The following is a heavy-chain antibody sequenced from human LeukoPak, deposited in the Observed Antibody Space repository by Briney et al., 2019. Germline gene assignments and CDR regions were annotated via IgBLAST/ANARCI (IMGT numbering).Heavy chain of an antibody. J-gene: IGHJ4*02. CDR3: ARVGPSFYDYVWGAYRPPFEN. CDR1: GFIFSNYA. V-gene: IGHV3-23*01. D-gene: IGHD3-16*02. CDR2: ISGSGGET. Sequence: QPGGSLRLSCAASGFIFSNYAMSWVRQAPGKGLEWVSSISGSGGETHHADSVKGRFTISRDNSKNTLYLQMNSLRAEDTAVYYCARVGPSFYDYVWGAYRPPFENWGQGTLVTVSS.